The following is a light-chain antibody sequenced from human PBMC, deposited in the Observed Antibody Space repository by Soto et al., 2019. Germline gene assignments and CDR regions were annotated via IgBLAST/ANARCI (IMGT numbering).Light chain of an antibody. Sequence: LSPATLSVSKGERATLSCRASQRVSRNLAWYQQKPGQAPRLLIYDASTRATGIPDRFSGSGSETEFTLTISSLQSEDYAIYYCQQYNNWPPWTFGQGTKVDIK. V-gene: IGKV3-15*01. CDR1: QRVSRN. CDR3: QQYNNWPPWT. J-gene: IGKJ1*01. CDR2: DAS.